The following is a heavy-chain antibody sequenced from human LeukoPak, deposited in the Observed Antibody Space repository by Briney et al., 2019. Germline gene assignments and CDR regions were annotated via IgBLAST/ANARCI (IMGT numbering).Heavy chain of an antibody. Sequence: QTGGSLRLSCAASGFTFRSYAMSWVRQTPGMGLEWVSSISGSGSNTYYADSVRGRFTISRGTSKNTLYLQMNSLRAEDTAIYYCAKNHAGGFEELLLYYFDNWGQGALVTVSS. CDR1: GFTFRSYA. V-gene: IGHV3-23*01. CDR3: AKNHAGGFEELLLYYFDN. J-gene: IGHJ4*02. CDR2: ISGSGSNT. D-gene: IGHD3-10*01.